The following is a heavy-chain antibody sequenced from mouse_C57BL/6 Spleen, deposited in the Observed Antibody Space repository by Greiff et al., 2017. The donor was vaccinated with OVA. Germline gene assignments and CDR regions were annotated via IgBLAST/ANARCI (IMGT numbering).Heavy chain of an antibody. Sequence: VKLMESGPGLVAPSQSLSITCTVSGFSFTSYAISWVRQTPGQGLAWLGVIWTGGGTNDNSTLKSRLSISKDDSKSQVFLKMNSLQTEDTARYYCARNYGSSYVYFDYWGQGTTLTVSS. CDR1: GFSFTSYA. J-gene: IGHJ2*01. D-gene: IGHD1-1*01. V-gene: IGHV2-9-1*01. CDR2: IWTGGGT. CDR3: ARNYGSSYVYFDY.